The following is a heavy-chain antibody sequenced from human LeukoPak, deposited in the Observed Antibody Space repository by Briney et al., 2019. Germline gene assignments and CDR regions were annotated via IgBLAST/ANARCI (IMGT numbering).Heavy chain of an antibody. D-gene: IGHD6-13*01. J-gene: IGHJ4*02. CDR2: IYSGGST. Sequence: GGSLRLSCAASGFTVSSNYMSWVRQAPGKGLEWVSVIYSGGSTYYADSVKGRFTISRDNSKNTLYLQMNSLGAEDTAVYYCARVRGGSSWYYFDYWGQGTLVTVSP. CDR1: GFTVSSNY. V-gene: IGHV3-53*01. CDR3: ARVRGGSSWYYFDY.